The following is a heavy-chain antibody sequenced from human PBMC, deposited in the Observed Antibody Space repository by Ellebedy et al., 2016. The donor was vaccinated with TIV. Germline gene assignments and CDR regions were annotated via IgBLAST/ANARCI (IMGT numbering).Heavy chain of an antibody. V-gene: IGHV1-69*13. D-gene: IGHD3-10*01. Sequence: SVKVSCXASGGTFSSYAISWVRQAPGQGLEWMGGIIPIFGTANYAQKFQGRVTITADESTSTAYMELSSLRSEDTAVYYCARVVGEEAYYMDVWGKGTTVTVSS. J-gene: IGHJ6*03. CDR2: IIPIFGTA. CDR1: GGTFSSYA. CDR3: ARVVGEEAYYMDV.